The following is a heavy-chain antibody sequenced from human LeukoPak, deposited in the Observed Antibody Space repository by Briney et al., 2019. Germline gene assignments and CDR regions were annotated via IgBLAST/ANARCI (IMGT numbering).Heavy chain of an antibody. CDR3: ARGVLGDFDWLPHLDY. D-gene: IGHD3-9*01. CDR2: INHSGST. J-gene: IGHJ4*02. V-gene: IGHV4-34*01. Sequence: SETLSLTCAVYWRSFSCYYWSWIRQPPGKGLEWIGEINHSGSTNYNPSLKSRVTISVDTSKNQFSLKLSSVAAAFTAVNYCARGVLGDFDWLPHLDYWGQGTLVTVSS. CDR1: WRSFSCYY.